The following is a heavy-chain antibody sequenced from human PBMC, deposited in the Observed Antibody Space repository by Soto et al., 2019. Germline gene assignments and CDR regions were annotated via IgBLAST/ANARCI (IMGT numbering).Heavy chain of an antibody. V-gene: IGHV1-69*02. CDR3: ALGSWSGEAFDI. CDR1: GGTFNVYT. Sequence: QVQLVQSGAEVKKPGSSVKVSCKASGGTFNVYTIIWVRQAPGQGLEWMGRIIPMRAITKYAQRIQGTVTLPADTSTTTAYMQLSSLTSEYTAVYYCALGSWSGEAFDIWGQGTLVTVSS. D-gene: IGHD6-13*01. J-gene: IGHJ3*02. CDR2: IIPMRAIT.